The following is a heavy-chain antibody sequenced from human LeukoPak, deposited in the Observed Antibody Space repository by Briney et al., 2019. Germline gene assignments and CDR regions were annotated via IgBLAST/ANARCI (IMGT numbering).Heavy chain of an antibody. Sequence: PGGSLRLSCAASGFTVSSNYMSWVRQAPGKGLEWVSVIYSGGSTYYADSVKGRFTISRDNSKNTLYLQMNSLRAEDTAVYYCASSGGLGGYYYDSSGYLDYWGQGTLVTVSS. CDR3: ASSGGLGGYYYDSSGYLDY. J-gene: IGHJ4*02. CDR1: GFTVSSNY. D-gene: IGHD3-22*01. CDR2: IYSGGST. V-gene: IGHV3-66*01.